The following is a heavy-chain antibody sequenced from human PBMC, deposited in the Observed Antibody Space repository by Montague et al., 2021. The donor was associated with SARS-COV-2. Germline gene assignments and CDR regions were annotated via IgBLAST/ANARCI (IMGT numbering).Heavy chain of an antibody. J-gene: IGHJ5*02. D-gene: IGHD6-13*01. V-gene: IGHV3-23*03. Sequence: SLRLSCAASVFTFSSYAMSWVRQAPGKGLEWVSVIHNVDGNTYYGDSVKGRFTISRDNSKNTLYLQMNSLRAEDTAVYYCAQAYSSSWWNWFDPWGQGTLVTVSS. CDR3: AQAYSSSWWNWFDP. CDR2: IHNVDGNT. CDR1: VFTFSSYA.